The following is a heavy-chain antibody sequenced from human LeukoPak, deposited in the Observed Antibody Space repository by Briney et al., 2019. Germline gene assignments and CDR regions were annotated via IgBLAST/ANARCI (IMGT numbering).Heavy chain of an antibody. V-gene: IGHV3-74*01. CDR2: INSDGSST. CDR3: ARVGGSNAFDI. CDR1: GFTFSSYW. Sequence: PGGSLRLSCAASGFTFSSYWVHSVRQAPGRGLVWVSPINSDGSSTSYADSVKGRFTISRDNAKNTRSLQMSSLRAEDTAVYYWARVGGSNAFDIWGQGKMVIVSS. D-gene: IGHD1-26*01. J-gene: IGHJ3*02.